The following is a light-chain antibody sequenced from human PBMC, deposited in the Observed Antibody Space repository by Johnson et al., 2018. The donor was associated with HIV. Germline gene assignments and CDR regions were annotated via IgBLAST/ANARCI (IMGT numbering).Light chain of an antibody. Sequence: QSVLTQPPSVSAAPGQKVTISCSGSSSNIGNNYVSWYQHLPGTAPKLLIYENTKRPSGIPDRFSGSKSGDEADYYCGTWDSSLSGVFGTGTKVTVL. CDR1: SSNIGNNY. J-gene: IGLJ1*01. V-gene: IGLV1-51*02. CDR2: ENT. CDR3: GTWDSSLSGV.